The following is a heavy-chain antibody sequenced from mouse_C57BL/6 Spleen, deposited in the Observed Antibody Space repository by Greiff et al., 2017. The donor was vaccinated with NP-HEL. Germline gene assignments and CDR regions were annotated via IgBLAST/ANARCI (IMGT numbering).Heavy chain of an antibody. CDR2: IYPGSGNT. D-gene: IGHD1-1*01. CDR1: GYTFTDYY. CDR3: ARSPYYYGSSYGGFAY. V-gene: IGHV1-84*01. Sequence: LMESGPELVKPGASVKISCKASGYTFTDYYINWVKQRPGQGLEWIGWIYPGSGNTKYNEKFKGKATLTVDTSSSTAYMQLSSLTSEDSAVYFCARSPYYYGSSYGGFAYWGQGTLVTVSA. J-gene: IGHJ3*01.